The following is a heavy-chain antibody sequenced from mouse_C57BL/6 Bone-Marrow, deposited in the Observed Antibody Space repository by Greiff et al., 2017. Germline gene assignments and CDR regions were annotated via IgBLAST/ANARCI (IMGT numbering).Heavy chain of an antibody. Sequence: QVQLKQSGPGLVQPSQSLSITCTVSGFSLTSYGVHWVRQSPGKGLEWLGVIWSGGSTDYNAAFISRLSISKDNSKSQVFFKMNSLQADDTAIYYCASPYGSSSFAYWGQGTLVTVSA. CDR2: IWSGGST. V-gene: IGHV2-2*01. CDR3: ASPYGSSSFAY. J-gene: IGHJ3*01. CDR1: GFSLTSYG. D-gene: IGHD1-1*01.